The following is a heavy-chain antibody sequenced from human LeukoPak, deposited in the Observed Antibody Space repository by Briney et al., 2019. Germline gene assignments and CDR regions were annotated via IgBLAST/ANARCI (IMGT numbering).Heavy chain of an antibody. D-gene: IGHD2-2*02. V-gene: IGHV1-18*01. CDR3: AREIPMEFDY. CDR2: ISAYNGNT. CDR1: GGTFGSYA. Sequence: ASVKVSCKASGGTFGSYAISWVRQAPGQGLEWMALISAYNGNTKYAQKFQDRITITTDTSTTTAYMEMTSLRSDDTAVYYCAREIPMEFDYWGQGTLVTVSS. J-gene: IGHJ4*02.